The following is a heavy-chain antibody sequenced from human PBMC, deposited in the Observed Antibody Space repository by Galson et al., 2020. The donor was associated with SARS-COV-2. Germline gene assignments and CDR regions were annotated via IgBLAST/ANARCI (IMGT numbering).Heavy chain of an antibody. D-gene: IGHD6-19*01. CDR3: ASGWLPIYFDY. J-gene: IGHJ4*02. V-gene: IGHV3-7*03. CDR1: GFTFSSYW. Sequence: GGSLRLSCAASGFTFSSYWMSWVRQAPGTGLECVAKINQDGSQKYYVDSVKGRFTISRDNAKNSLYLQMNSLRAEDTAVYYCASGWLPIYFDYWGQGTLVTVSS. CDR2: INQDGSQK.